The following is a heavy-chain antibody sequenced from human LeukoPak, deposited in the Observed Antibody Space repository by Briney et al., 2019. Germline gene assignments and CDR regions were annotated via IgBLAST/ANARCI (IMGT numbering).Heavy chain of an antibody. Sequence: GGSLRLSCAASGFTFSTYAMSWVRQAPWKGLEWVSSISSSSSYIYYADSVKGRFTISRDNAKNSLYLQMNSLRAEDTAVYYCAREVGQQLVDYWGQGTLVTVSS. V-gene: IGHV3-21*01. CDR3: AREVGQQLVDY. CDR2: ISSSSSYI. J-gene: IGHJ4*02. CDR1: GFTFSTYA. D-gene: IGHD6-13*01.